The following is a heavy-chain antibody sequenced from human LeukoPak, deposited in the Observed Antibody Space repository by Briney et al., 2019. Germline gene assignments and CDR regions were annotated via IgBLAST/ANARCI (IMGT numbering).Heavy chain of an antibody. Sequence: SETLSLTCTVSGGSISSYYWSWIGQPPGKGLERIGYIYYSGSTNYNPSLKSRVTISVDTSKNQFSLKLSSVTAADTAVYYCASSRMGYYDSSGFTKEGAFDIWGQGTMVTVSS. CDR1: GGSISSYY. CDR2: IYYSGST. V-gene: IGHV4-59*01. J-gene: IGHJ3*02. CDR3: ASSRMGYYDSSGFTKEGAFDI. D-gene: IGHD3-22*01.